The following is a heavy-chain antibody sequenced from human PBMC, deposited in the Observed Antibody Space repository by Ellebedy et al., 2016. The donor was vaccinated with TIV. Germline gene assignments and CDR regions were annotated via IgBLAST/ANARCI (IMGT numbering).Heavy chain of an antibody. D-gene: IGHD6-19*01. CDR1: GYTFSSYY. CDR3: LRGWHDY. J-gene: IGHJ4*02. Sequence: AASVKVSCKASGYTFSSYYMHWVRQAPGQGLEWMGLINPDGGFARYAQSFQGRVTMTRNTSISTAYMELSSLRSEDTAVYYCLRGWHDYWGQGTLVTVSS. CDR2: INPDGGFA. V-gene: IGHV1-46*01.